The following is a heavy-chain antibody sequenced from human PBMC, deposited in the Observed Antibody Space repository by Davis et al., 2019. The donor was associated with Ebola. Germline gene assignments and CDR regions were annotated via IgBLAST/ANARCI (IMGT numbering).Heavy chain of an antibody. CDR2: IYYSGST. Sequence: MPSETLSLTCTVSGGSISSSSYYWGWIRQPPGKGLEWIGSIYYSGSTYYNPSLKSRVTISVDTSKNQFSLKLSSVTAADTAVYYCARRPGDFWSGYFPDWGQGTLVTVSS. D-gene: IGHD3-3*01. J-gene: IGHJ4*02. CDR3: ARRPGDFWSGYFPD. V-gene: IGHV4-39*01. CDR1: GGSISSSSYY.